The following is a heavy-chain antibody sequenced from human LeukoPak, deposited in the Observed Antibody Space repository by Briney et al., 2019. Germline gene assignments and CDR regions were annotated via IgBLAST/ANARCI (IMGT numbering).Heavy chain of an antibody. CDR1: VYTFTGYY. CDR3: ARGLWVTAMDN. J-gene: IGHJ4*02. CDR2: INPNIGGT. D-gene: IGHD2-21*02. V-gene: IGHV1-2*02. Sequence: ASVKVSCKASVYTFTGYYMHWVRQAPGQGLEWMGWINPNIGGTNYAQKFQGRVTMTRDTSISTAYMELSRLRSDDTAVYYCARGLWVTAMDNWGQGTLVTVSS.